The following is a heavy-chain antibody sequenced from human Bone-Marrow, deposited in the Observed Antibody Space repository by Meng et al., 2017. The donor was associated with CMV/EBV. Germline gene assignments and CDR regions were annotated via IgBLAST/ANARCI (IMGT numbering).Heavy chain of an antibody. CDR3: ARATYGSGSYYNPKYYFDF. CDR1: GGSISSSSYY. CDR2: IYYSGST. V-gene: IGHV4-39*07. J-gene: IGHJ4*02. D-gene: IGHD3-10*01. Sequence: AETLSLTCTFSGGSISSSSYYWGWIRQHPGKGLEWIGSIYYSGSTYYNPSLKSRVTISVATSKNQFSLKLSSVTAADPAVYYCARATYGSGSYYNPKYYFDFWGQGTLVTVYS.